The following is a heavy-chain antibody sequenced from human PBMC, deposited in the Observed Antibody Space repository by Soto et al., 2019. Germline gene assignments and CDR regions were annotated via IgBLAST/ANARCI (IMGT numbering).Heavy chain of an antibody. CDR3: ESDLRPQLSNWDSEVWFDT. CDR1: GGSFTSYA. V-gene: IGHV1-69*06. D-gene: IGHD1-1*01. CDR2: IIPIFGTP. Sequence: QVQLVQSGAEVKKPGSSVKVSCKASGGSFTSYAFSWVLQAPGQGLEWVGGIIPIFGTPKYEQKFTGRGTISEDRSKLTAYLDLTGMASEDTAVDFCESDLRPQLSNWDSEVWFDTWCQVTLVIDPS. J-gene: IGHJ5*02.